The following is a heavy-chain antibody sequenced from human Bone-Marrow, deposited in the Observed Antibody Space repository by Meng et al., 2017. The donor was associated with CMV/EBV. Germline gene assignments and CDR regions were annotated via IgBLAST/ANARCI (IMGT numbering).Heavy chain of an antibody. CDR3: AKDLLLFGGANAYFDS. J-gene: IGHJ4*02. CDR2: IFVDGNKD. D-gene: IGHD3-16*01. Sequence: GESLKISCAASGFTFSRFIMHWVRQAPGKGLEWVAVIFVDGNKDYYADSVKGRFTISRDNPKNTLYLQMNSLRPEETAVYYCAKDLLLFGGANAYFDSWGQGTLVTVSS. CDR1: GFTFSRFI. V-gene: IGHV3-30*18.